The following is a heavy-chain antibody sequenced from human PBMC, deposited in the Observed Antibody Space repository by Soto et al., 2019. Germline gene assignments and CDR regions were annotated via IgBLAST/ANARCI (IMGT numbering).Heavy chain of an antibody. CDR1: GGTFNSYA. CDR2: IIPDFGTG. D-gene: IGHD1-26*01. V-gene: IGHV1-69*13. CDR3: ARERGGYNRGDFEF. Sequence: GPSVKVSCTASGGTFNSYAISWVRQAPGQGLEWMGGIIPDFGTGNSAQKFRGRVSIIADASTTTVYMRLSGLTLEDTAVYYCARERGGYNRGDFEFWGQGTQVTVSS. J-gene: IGHJ4*02.